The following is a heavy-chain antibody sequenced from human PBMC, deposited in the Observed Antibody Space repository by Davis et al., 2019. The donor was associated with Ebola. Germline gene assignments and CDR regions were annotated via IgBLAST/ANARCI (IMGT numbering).Heavy chain of an antibody. CDR3: ARGGDIAAAGEYFQH. Sequence: SETLSLTCAVYGGSFSGYYWSWIRQPPGKGLEWIGEINHSGSTNYNPSLKSRVTISVDTSKNQFSLKLSSVTAADTAVYYCARGGDIAAAGEYFQHWGQGTLVTVSS. V-gene: IGHV4-34*01. CDR2: INHSGST. J-gene: IGHJ1*01. CDR1: GGSFSGYY. D-gene: IGHD6-13*01.